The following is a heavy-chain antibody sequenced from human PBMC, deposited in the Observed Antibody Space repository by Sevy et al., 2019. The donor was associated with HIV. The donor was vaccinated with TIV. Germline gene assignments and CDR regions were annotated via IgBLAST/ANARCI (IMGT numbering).Heavy chain of an antibody. J-gene: IGHJ4*02. CDR2: IYYSGST. Sequence: SETLSLTCTVSGGSISSYYWSWIRQPPGKGLEWIGYIYYSGSTNYNPSLKSRVTISVDTSKNQFSLKLSSVTAADTAVYYCARNDGAYWGQGTLVTVSS. CDR1: GGSISSYY. D-gene: IGHD1-1*01. CDR3: ARNDGAY. V-gene: IGHV4-59*01.